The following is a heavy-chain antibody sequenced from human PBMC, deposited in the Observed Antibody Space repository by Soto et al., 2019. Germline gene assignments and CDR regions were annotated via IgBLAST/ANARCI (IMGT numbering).Heavy chain of an antibody. D-gene: IGHD1-7*01. CDR3: ERHWSYDAFDI. V-gene: IGHV3-30-3*01. CDR2: ISYDGSNK. Sequence: GGSLRLSCAASGFTFRSAWMSWVRQAPGKGLEWVAVISYDGSNKYYADSVKGRFTISRDNSKNTLYLQMNSLRAEDTAVYYCERHWSYDAFDIRGQGTTVTFS. J-gene: IGHJ3*02. CDR1: GFTFRSAW.